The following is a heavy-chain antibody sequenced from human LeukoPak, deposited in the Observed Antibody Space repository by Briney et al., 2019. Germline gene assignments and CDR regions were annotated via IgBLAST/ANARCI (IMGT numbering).Heavy chain of an antibody. J-gene: IGHJ3*02. CDR3: AKDIGPYDADAFDI. CDR1: GFTFDDYA. CDR2: ISWNSGSI. V-gene: IGHV3-9*01. D-gene: IGHD3-22*01. Sequence: PGGSLKLSCAASGFTFDDYAMHWVRQAPGKGLEWVSGISWNSGSIGYADSVKGRFTISRDNAKNSLYLQMNSLRAEDTALYYCAKDIGPYDADAFDIWGQGTMVTVSS.